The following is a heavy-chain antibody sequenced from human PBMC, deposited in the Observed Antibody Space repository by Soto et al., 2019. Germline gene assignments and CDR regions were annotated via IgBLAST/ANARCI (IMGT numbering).Heavy chain of an antibody. CDR1: GFTFSSYG. D-gene: IGHD2-2*01. CDR3: TKPPYHCSSTSCYLWDY. CDR2: ISYDGSNK. J-gene: IGHJ4*02. V-gene: IGHV3-30*18. Sequence: GGSLRLSCAASGFTFSSYGMHWVRQAPGKGLEWVAVISYDGSNKYYADSVKGRFTISRDNSKNTLYLQMNSLRAEDTAVYYCTKPPYHCSSTSCYLWDYWGQGTLVTVSS.